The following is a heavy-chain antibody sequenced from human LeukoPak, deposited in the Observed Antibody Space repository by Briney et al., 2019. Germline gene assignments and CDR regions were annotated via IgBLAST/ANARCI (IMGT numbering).Heavy chain of an antibody. CDR2: ISGSGGST. CDR3: ASPAYYDYVWGSPPVFDY. Sequence: GGSLRLSCAASGFTFSSYAMSWVRQAPGKGLGWVSAISGSGGSTYYADSVKGRFTISRDNSKNTLYLQMNSLRAEDTAVYYCASPAYYDYVWGSPPVFDYWGQGTLVTVSS. CDR1: GFTFSSYA. V-gene: IGHV3-23*01. D-gene: IGHD3-16*01. J-gene: IGHJ4*02.